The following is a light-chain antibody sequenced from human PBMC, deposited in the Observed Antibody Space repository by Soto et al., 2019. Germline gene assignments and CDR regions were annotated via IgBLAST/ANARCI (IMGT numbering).Light chain of an antibody. CDR1: QSVSSC. J-gene: IGKJ4*01. Sequence: EIVLTQSPATLSLSPGERATLSCRASQSVSSCLAWYQQKAGQAPRLLIYDASKRATGIPARFSGSESGTDFTLTISSLEPEDFAIYYCQQRSNWLTFGGGTKVEIK. V-gene: IGKV3-11*01. CDR2: DAS. CDR3: QQRSNWLT.